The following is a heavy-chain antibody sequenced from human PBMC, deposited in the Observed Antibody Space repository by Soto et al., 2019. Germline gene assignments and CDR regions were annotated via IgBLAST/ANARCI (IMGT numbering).Heavy chain of an antibody. CDR1: GYTFTGYY. J-gene: IGHJ4*02. CDR2: INSGGGNT. D-gene: IGHD2-21*02. V-gene: IGHV1-46*01. CDR3: AGGNCAGDCYFDF. Sequence: QVQLVQSGAEVKKPGASVKISCKASGYTFTGYYIYWVRQAPGQGHEFMGAINSGGGNTDYAQKFQGRVTVTRDTSSSTVYMELTSLRFDDTAVYYCAGGNCAGDCYFDFWGQGTLVTVSS.